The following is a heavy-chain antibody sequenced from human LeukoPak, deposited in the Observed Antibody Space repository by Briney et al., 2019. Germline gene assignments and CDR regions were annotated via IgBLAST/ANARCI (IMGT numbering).Heavy chain of an antibody. CDR1: GFTFSSYA. CDR3: AKDWLTFWSGYSSPFDY. J-gene: IGHJ4*02. D-gene: IGHD3-3*01. V-gene: IGHV3-23*01. CDR2: ISGSGGST. Sequence: GGSLRLSCAASGFTFSSYAMSWVRQAPGKGLEWVSAISGSGGSTYYADSVKGRFTISRDNSKNTLYLQMNSLRAEDTAVYYCAKDWLTFWSGYSSPFDYWGQGTLVTVSS.